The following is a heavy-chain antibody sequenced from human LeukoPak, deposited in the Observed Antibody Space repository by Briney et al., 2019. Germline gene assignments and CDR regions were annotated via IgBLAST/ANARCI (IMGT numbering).Heavy chain of an antibody. Sequence: GASVKVSCKASGGTFSSYAISWVRQAPGQGLEWMGGIIPIFGTANYAQKFQGRVTITADNSTSTAYMQLNSLRAEDTAVYYCAKDTAMVKSTQNLDYWGQGTLVTVSS. CDR1: GGTFSSYA. D-gene: IGHD5-18*01. V-gene: IGHV1-69*06. CDR2: IIPIFGTA. J-gene: IGHJ4*02. CDR3: AKDTAMVKSTQNLDY.